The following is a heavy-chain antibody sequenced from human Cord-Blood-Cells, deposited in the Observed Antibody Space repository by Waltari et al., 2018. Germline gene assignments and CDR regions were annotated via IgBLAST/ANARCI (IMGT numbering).Heavy chain of an antibody. CDR2: IIPIFGTA. V-gene: IGHV1-69*01. D-gene: IGHD4-17*01. Sequence: QVQLVQSGAAVKKPGSSVKVSCKASGGTFSRYALRWVRPAPGQGLEWMGGIIPIFGTANYAQKFQGRVTITADESTSTAYMELSSLRSEDTAVYYCARYGDYGDNWFDPWGQGTLVTVSS. J-gene: IGHJ5*02. CDR3: ARYGDYGDNWFDP. CDR1: GGTFSRYA.